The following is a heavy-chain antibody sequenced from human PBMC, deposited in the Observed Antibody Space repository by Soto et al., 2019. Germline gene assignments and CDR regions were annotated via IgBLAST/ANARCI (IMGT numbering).Heavy chain of an antibody. Sequence: PGGSLRLSCAASGFTFSNYCMTWVRQAPGRGLEWVANIKQYGSEKYYVDSVRGRFTISRDNAKNSLFLQMNSLRAEDTAVYYCARSHSSSSEVDPWGQGTLVTVSS. CDR2: IKQYGSEK. J-gene: IGHJ5*02. V-gene: IGHV3-7*03. CDR3: ARSHSSSSEVDP. D-gene: IGHD6-6*01. CDR1: GFTFSNYC.